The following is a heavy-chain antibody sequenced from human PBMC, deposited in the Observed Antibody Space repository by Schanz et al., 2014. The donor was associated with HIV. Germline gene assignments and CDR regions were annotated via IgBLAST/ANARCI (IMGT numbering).Heavy chain of an antibody. CDR1: GYTYTRYG. J-gene: IGHJ5*01. D-gene: IGHD5-12*01. Sequence: QIQLVQSGVEVRKPGASVKVSCKASGYTYTRYGISWVRQAPGQGLEWMGWINPNSGGADSAQKFQGRVTMTRDTSISTAYLELSRLRSDDTAVYYCAREPNYSGFDSWGHGTLVTVSS. CDR3: AREPNYSGFDS. V-gene: IGHV1-2*02. CDR2: INPNSGGA.